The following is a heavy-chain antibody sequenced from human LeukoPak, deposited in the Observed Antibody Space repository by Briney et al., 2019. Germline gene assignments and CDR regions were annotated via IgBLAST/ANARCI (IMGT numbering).Heavy chain of an antibody. D-gene: IGHD4-23*01. Sequence: SETLSLTCTVSGGSISPYSWSWIRQPPGKGLEWIDFIYDRGSTNYNPSLKSRVTTSVDTSKNQFSLKLSSVTAADTAVYYCARGNYCGVGGDAFDIWGQGTMVTVSS. CDR2: IYDRGST. J-gene: IGHJ3*02. V-gene: IGHV4-59*01. CDR3: ARGNYCGVGGDAFDI. CDR1: GGSISPYS.